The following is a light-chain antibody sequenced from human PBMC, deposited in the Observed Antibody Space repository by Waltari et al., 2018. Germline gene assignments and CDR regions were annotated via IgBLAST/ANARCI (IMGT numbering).Light chain of an antibody. V-gene: IGKV3-20*01. CDR2: GAS. CDR1: QSVSSSY. CDR3: QQYGTSPWT. Sequence: EIVLTQSPGTLSLSPGESATLSCRASQSVSSSYLAWFQQQPAQAPRSLIYGASNSAPGIPDSCSGSGAWTDFTLTINRLEPEDFAVYFCQQYGTSPWTFGQGTKVEIK. J-gene: IGKJ1*01.